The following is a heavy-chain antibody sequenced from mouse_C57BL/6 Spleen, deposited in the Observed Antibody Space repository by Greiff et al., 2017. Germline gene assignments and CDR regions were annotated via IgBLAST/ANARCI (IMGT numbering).Heavy chain of an antibody. CDR1: GFSLSTSGMG. Sequence: QVTLKESGPGILQSSQTLSLTCSFSGFSLSTSGMGVSWIRQPSGKGLEWLVHTYWDDDSRYNPSWKSQLTITKDTSRNQVFLKITSVDTADTATYSCARSDDYGGFAYWGQGTLVTVSA. CDR2: TYWDDDS. D-gene: IGHD2-4*01. CDR3: ARSDDYGGFAY. J-gene: IGHJ3*01. V-gene: IGHV8-12*01.